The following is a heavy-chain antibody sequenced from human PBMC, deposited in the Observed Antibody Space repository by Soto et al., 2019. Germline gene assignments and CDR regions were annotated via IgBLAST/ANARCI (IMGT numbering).Heavy chain of an antibody. D-gene: IGHD2-2*01. CDR2: IGESGTPT. J-gene: IGHJ6*02. CDR1: GFTFSSYA. V-gene: IGHV3-23*01. Sequence: GGSLRRSCAASGFTFSSYAMKWVRQAPGKGLEWVSLIGESGTPTYYADSVKGRFTISRDNSGNTLFLEMYSLRAEDTAVYYCARYIPGVRYYGMDVWGQGTTVTAP. CDR3: ARYIPGVRYYGMDV.